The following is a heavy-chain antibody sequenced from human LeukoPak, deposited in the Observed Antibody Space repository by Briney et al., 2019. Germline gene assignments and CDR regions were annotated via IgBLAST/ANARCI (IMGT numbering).Heavy chain of an antibody. J-gene: IGHJ1*01. D-gene: IGHD6-13*01. CDR1: GFTFSSYA. CDR3: ARGKTPGIAASKYFQH. V-gene: IGHV3-33*08. CDR2: IWYDGSNK. Sequence: GGSLRLSCAASGFTFSSYAMSWVRQAPGKGLEWVAVIWYDGSNKYYADSVKGRFTISRDNSKNTLYLQMNSLRAEDTAVYYCARGKTPGIAASKYFQHWGQGTLVTVSS.